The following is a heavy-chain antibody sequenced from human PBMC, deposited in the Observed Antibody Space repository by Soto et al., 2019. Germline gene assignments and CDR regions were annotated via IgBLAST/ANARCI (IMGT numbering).Heavy chain of an antibody. J-gene: IGHJ4*02. CDR3: ARIDDSSGYLALSYFDS. D-gene: IGHD3-22*01. Sequence: SETLSLTCAVSGGSISSSNCWSWVRQPPGKGLEWIGEIYHSGSTNYNPSLKSRVTISVDKSKNQFSLKLSSVTAADTSVYYCARIDDSSGYLALSYFDSWGQRTLVTVSS. CDR1: GGSISSSNC. CDR2: IYHSGST. V-gene: IGHV4-4*02.